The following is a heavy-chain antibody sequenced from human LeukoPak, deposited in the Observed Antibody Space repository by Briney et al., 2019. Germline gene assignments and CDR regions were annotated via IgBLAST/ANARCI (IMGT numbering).Heavy chain of an antibody. CDR3: ARLSEGYSGYPYTDYGMDV. CDR1: GYTFTSYY. J-gene: IGHJ6*02. CDR2: IDPSGGST. V-gene: IGHV1-46*01. D-gene: IGHD5-12*01. Sequence: ASVKVSCKASGYTFTSYYIHWVRQAPGLGLEWMGVIDPSGGSTTYAQRFQGRVTMTRNTSISTAYMELSSLRSEDTAVYYCARLSEGYSGYPYTDYGMDVWGQGTTVTVSS.